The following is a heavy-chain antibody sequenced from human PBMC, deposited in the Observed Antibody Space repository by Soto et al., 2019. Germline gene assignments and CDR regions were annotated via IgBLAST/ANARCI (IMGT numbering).Heavy chain of an antibody. Sequence: QVQLVESGGGVVQPGASLRLSCVGSGFTFRSYVIHWVRQAPGKGVEWVALTSYDGSNKYYDDSVKGRFTISRDNSRNTVDLNTDSLGLEDTAVYDGARWGTTGGRGVWGQGTVVSVSS. CDR2: TSYDGSNK. CDR1: GFTFRSYV. J-gene: IGHJ4*02. V-gene: IGHV3-30*19. CDR3: ARWGTTGGRGV. D-gene: IGHD3-16*01.